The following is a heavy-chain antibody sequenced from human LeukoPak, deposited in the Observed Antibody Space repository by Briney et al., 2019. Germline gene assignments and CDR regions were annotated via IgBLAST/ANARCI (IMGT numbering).Heavy chain of an antibody. J-gene: IGHJ4*02. Sequence: GGSLRLSCAASGFTFSSYAMSWVRQAPEKGLEWVSAISASGSSTYYADSVKGRFTISRENAKNSLYLQMNSLRAGDTAVYYCARANGDSSGYAPHFDYWGQGTLVTVSS. D-gene: IGHD3-22*01. CDR3: ARANGDSSGYAPHFDY. CDR2: ISASGSST. V-gene: IGHV3-23*01. CDR1: GFTFSSYA.